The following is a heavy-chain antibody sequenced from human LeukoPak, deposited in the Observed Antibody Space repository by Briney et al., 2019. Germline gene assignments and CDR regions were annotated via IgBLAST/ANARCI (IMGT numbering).Heavy chain of an antibody. CDR1: GFTFSTYS. CDR2: ISGSGGKT. Sequence: GGSLRLSCAASGFTFSTYSMTWVRQAPGKGLEWVSAISGSGGKTYYADSVKGRFTISRDNSKNTLYLQMNSLRAEDTALYYCAKGRAAAYYFDYWGQGTLVTVSS. D-gene: IGHD6-13*01. J-gene: IGHJ4*02. V-gene: IGHV3-23*01. CDR3: AKGRAAAYYFDY.